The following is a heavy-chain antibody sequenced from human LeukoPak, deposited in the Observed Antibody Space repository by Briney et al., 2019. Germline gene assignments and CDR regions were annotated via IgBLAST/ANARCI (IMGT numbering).Heavy chain of an antibody. V-gene: IGHV3-21*06. CDR3: ARGPFSSSWSEFDY. CDR2: ISGDSRYI. Sequence: GGSLTLSCAASGFTFSDYSLNWVRQAPGKGLEWVSCISGDSRYIYYADSLKGRSTISRDNAQNSLYLHTNNLRAEDTAVYYCARGPFSSSWSEFDYWGQGALVTVSS. D-gene: IGHD6-13*01. CDR1: GFTFSDYS. J-gene: IGHJ4*02.